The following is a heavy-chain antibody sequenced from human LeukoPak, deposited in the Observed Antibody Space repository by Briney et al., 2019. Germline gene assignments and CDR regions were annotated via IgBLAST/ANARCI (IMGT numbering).Heavy chain of an antibody. D-gene: IGHD1-26*01. Sequence: PGGSLRLSCVASRFSFSSYAIHWVRQAPGKGLEWVAVISSDGSNKYYADSVKGRFTISRDDSKNTMFLQMNSLRAEDTAVYYCARTLNSGTYYVDALDIWGQGTKVIVSS. V-gene: IGHV3-30-3*01. CDR3: ARTLNSGTYYVDALDI. CDR2: ISSDGSNK. CDR1: RFSFSSYA. J-gene: IGHJ3*02.